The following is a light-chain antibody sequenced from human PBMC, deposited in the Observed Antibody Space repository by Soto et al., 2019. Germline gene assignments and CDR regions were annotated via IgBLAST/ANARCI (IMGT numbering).Light chain of an antibody. Sequence: QSALTQPASVSGSPGQSLTIPCTGTTSDVGAYNSVSWYQQRPGKAPELIIYDVDNRPSGVSQRFSGSKSDNTASLTISGLQAEDEADFYCSSYTTASTDVFGTGTKVTVL. CDR2: DVD. J-gene: IGLJ1*01. CDR1: TSDVGAYNS. CDR3: SSYTTASTDV. V-gene: IGLV2-14*03.